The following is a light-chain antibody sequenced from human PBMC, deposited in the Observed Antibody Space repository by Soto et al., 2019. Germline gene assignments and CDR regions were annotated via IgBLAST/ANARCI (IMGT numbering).Light chain of an antibody. J-gene: IGKJ3*01. CDR3: QHYSSWPT. V-gene: IGKV3-15*01. CDR2: GAS. CDR1: QSVSTN. Sequence: EIVMTQSPATLSVSPGEGATLSCRASQSVSTNLAWYQQKPGQAPRLLIFGASTRATGIPARFSGSGSGTEFTLTSSSLQSEDSALYYCQHYSSWPTFGPGTKVDVK.